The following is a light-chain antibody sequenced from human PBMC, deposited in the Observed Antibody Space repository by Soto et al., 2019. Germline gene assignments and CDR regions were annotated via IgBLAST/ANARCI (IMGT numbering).Light chain of an antibody. V-gene: IGKV3-11*01. CDR1: HSVSHY. Sequence: EIVLTQSPATLSLSPGERATLSCRASHSVSHYLAWYQQKPGQAPRLLIYDASNRATGIPARFSGGGSGTDFTPTISSLEPEDFAVYYCQQRTSWPHTFGQGTKVEIK. CDR3: QQRTSWPHT. CDR2: DAS. J-gene: IGKJ1*01.